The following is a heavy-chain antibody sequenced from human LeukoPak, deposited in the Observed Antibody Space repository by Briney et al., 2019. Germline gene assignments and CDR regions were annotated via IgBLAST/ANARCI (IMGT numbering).Heavy chain of an antibody. J-gene: IGHJ6*03. CDR3: ARAQIGRITMVRGVKNYYYMDV. Sequence: SQTLSLTCDISGDSVSSTSAGWNWIRQSPSRGLEWLGRTYYRSEWYIDYAVSVKSRITINPDTSKNQFSLQLKSVTPEDTAVYYCARAQIGRITMVRGVKNYYYMDVWGKGTTVTVSS. CDR2: TYYRSEWYI. D-gene: IGHD3-10*01. V-gene: IGHV6-1*01. CDR1: GDSVSSTSAG.